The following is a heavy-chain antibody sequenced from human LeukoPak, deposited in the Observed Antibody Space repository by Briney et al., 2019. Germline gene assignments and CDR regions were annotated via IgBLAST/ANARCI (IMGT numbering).Heavy chain of an antibody. CDR2: IRNSTSHI. J-gene: IGHJ4*02. CDR1: GFTFSRYT. V-gene: IGHV3-21*06. Sequence: GGSLRLSCAASGFTFSRYTMNWVRQAPGKGLEWISSIRNSTSHIFYADSVKGRFFVSRDNAQNLLFLHMNSLRAEDTAVCYCARVQSSIVMSPIPTFDYWGQGNLVTVSS. D-gene: IGHD2/OR15-2a*01. CDR3: ARVQSSIVMSPIPTFDY.